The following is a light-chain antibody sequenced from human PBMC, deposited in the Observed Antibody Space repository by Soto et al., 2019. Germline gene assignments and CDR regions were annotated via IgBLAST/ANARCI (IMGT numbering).Light chain of an antibody. CDR1: RSDIGGYNY. V-gene: IGLV2-14*03. CDR2: EVS. J-gene: IGLJ2*01. CDR3: SSYTSSSTVL. Sequence: QSALTQPASVSGSPGQSITISCTGSRSDIGGYNYVSWYQQHPGTAPKLMIYEVSYRPSGVSNRFSGSKSGNTASLTISGLQADDEADYYCSSYTSSSTVLFGGGTKLTVL.